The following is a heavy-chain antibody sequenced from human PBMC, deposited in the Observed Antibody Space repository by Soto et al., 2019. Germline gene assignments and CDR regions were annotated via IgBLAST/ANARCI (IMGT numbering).Heavy chain of an antibody. J-gene: IGHJ4*02. V-gene: IGHV4-39*07. CDR3: ATAAAGTDGPLYYFDY. Sequence: SETLSLTCTVSGGSISSSSYYWGWIRQPPGKGLEWIGSIYYSGSTYYNPSLKIRVTISVDTSKNQFSLKLSSVTAADTAVYYCATAAAGTDGPLYYFDYWGQGTLVTVSS. CDR2: IYYSGST. D-gene: IGHD6-13*01. CDR1: GGSISSSSYY.